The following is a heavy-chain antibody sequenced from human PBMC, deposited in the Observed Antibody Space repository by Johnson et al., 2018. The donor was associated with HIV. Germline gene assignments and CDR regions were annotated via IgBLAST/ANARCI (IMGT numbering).Heavy chain of an antibody. CDR3: AKASDGTWQHAFDI. CDR1: GFTFSSYA. CDR2: ISGSGGST. J-gene: IGHJ3*02. V-gene: IGHV3-23*04. D-gene: IGHD2-21*02. Sequence: VQLVESGGGLVQPGGSLRLSCAASGFTFSSYAMNWVRQAPGKGLEWVSVISGSGGSTYHADSVKGRFTISRDNSKNTLYRQMNSLRAEDTAVYYCAKASDGTWQHAFDIWGQGTMVTVSS.